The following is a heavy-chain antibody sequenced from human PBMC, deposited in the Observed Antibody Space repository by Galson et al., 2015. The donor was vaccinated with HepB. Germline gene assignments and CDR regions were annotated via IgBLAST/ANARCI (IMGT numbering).Heavy chain of an antibody. CDR1: GYTFTSYA. V-gene: IGHV1-69-2*01. J-gene: IGHJ4*02. CDR2: VDPEDGET. Sequence: VKVSCKASGYTFTSYAMHWVQQAPGKGLEWMGLVDPEDGETIYAEKFQGRVTITADTSTDTAYMELSSLRSEDTAVYYCATVPVTTSPDYWGQGTLVTVSS. CDR3: ATVPVTTSPDY. D-gene: IGHD4-17*01.